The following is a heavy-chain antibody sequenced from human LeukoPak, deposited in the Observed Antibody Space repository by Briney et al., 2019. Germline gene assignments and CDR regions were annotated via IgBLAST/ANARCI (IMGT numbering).Heavy chain of an antibody. Sequence: GGSLRLSCAASGFTFSNNAMYWVRQAPGKGLERAAVISADGTGKDYADSVKGRFTISRDNSMSTLYLQMSSLRAEDTAVYYCARETTGFMDYWGQGTLVTVSS. CDR3: ARETTGFMDY. V-gene: IGHV3-30-3*01. J-gene: IGHJ4*02. CDR2: ISADGTGK. D-gene: IGHD3-16*01. CDR1: GFTFSNNA.